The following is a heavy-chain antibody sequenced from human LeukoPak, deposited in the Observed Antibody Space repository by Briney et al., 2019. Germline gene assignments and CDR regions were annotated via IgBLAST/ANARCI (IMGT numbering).Heavy chain of an antibody. CDR3: ARGAYDILTGYYTPVGY. V-gene: IGHV4-61*09. J-gene: IGHJ4*02. Sequence: SQTLSLTCTVSGGSISSGSYYWSWIRQPAGKGLEWIGEIYHSGSTYYNPSLKSRVTISVDTSKNQFSLKLSSVTAADTAVYYCARGAYDILTGYYTPVGYWGQGTLVTVSS. D-gene: IGHD3-9*01. CDR2: IYHSGST. CDR1: GGSISSGSYY.